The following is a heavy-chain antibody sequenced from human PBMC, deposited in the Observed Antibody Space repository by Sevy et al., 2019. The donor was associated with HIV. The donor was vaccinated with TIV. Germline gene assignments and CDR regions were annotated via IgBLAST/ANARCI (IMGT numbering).Heavy chain of an antibody. CDR1: GGSISSYY. J-gene: IGHJ6*02. CDR2: IYYSGST. V-gene: IGHV4-59*01. D-gene: IGHD1-7*01. Sequence: SETPSLTCTVSGGSISSYYWSWIRQPPGKGLEWIGYIYYSGSTNYNPSLKSRVTISVDTSKNQFSLKLSSVIAADTAVYYCARGLELSGMDVWGQGTTVTVSS. CDR3: ARGLELSGMDV.